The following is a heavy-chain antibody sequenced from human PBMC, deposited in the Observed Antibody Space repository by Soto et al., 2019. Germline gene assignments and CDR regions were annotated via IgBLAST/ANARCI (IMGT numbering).Heavy chain of an antibody. V-gene: IGHV4-4*02. Sequence: TCAVSGGSISSSNWWSWVRQPPGKGLEWIGEIYHSGSTNYNPSLKSRVTISVDTSKNQFSLKLSSVTAADTAVYYCARSSASSWYVYYFDYWGQGTLVTVSS. D-gene: IGHD6-13*01. J-gene: IGHJ4*02. CDR1: GGSISSSNW. CDR3: ARSSASSWYVYYFDY. CDR2: IYHSGST.